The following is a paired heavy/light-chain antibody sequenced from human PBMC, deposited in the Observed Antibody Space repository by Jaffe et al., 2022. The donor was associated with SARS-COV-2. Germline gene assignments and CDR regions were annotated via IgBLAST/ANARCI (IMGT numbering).Heavy chain of an antibody. Sequence: EVQLVESGGGLVQPGRSLRLSCAASGFMFDDFAMHWVRQAPGKGLEWVSGISWNSGDIVYADSVKGRFTISRDTAKNSLYLQMNSLRAEDTALYYCAKDISMEIEGRDDNNLGFDFWGQGTLVTVSS. V-gene: IGHV3-9*01. CDR1: GFMFDDFA. CDR3: AKDISMEIEGRDDNNLGFDF. CDR2: ISWNSGDI. D-gene: IGHD3-10*01. J-gene: IGHJ4*02.
Light chain of an antibody. Sequence: SYELTQPPSVSVSPGQTSTITCSGDKLGDKYASWYQQKPGQSPVLVIYQDRVRPSGIPERFSGSNSGNTATLTISGTQAMDEADYYCQAWDSTTVVFGGGTKLTVL. J-gene: IGLJ2*01. CDR2: QDR. CDR1: KLGDKY. CDR3: QAWDSTTVV. V-gene: IGLV3-1*01.